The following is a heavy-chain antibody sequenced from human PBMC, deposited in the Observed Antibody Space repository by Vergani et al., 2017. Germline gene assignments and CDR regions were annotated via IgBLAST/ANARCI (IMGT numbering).Heavy chain of an antibody. CDR2: ISARYPST. D-gene: IGHD3-10*01. Sequence: EVQLLQSGGGVIQPGGSVRLSCAASGFTFSACPMTWVRQAPGKGLEWVSAISARYPSTYYADSVKGRFTISRDNSKNTLYLQMNSLRAEDTAVYYCARDLAGSDYYYMDVWGKGTTVTVSS. V-gene: IGHV3-23*01. J-gene: IGHJ6*03. CDR3: ARDLAGSDYYYMDV. CDR1: GFTFSACP.